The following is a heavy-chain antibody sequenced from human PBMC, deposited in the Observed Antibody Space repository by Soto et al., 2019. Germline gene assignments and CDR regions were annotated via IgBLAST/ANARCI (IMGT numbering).Heavy chain of an antibody. Sequence: EVQLVESGGGLVKPGGSLRLSCAASGFTFRSFTMNWVRQAPGKGLEWVSTISSNSAYIYYTDALMGRFTISRDNAKNSLHLKMNSLRAEDTAVYYCTRDASRDSSARCCFDPWGPGTLVTGSS. D-gene: IGHD6-13*01. CDR1: GFTFRSFT. CDR2: ISSNSAYI. CDR3: TRDASRDSSARCCFDP. J-gene: IGHJ5*02. V-gene: IGHV3-21*02.